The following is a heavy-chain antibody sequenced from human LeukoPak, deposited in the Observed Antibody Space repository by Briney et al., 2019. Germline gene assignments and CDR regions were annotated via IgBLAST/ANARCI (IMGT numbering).Heavy chain of an antibody. CDR3: ARDHYRGLEVWRNWFDP. CDR2: IYYSGST. CDR1: GGSVSRSPYY. D-gene: IGHD4-11*01. J-gene: IGHJ5*02. V-gene: IGHV4-39*07. Sequence: SETLSLTCTVSGGSVSRSPYYWGWIRQPPGKGLEWIGNIYYSGSTYYNPSLKIRVTISVDTYKHQFSLKVTSVPAADTAVYYCARDHYRGLEVWRNWFDPWGQGTLVTVSS.